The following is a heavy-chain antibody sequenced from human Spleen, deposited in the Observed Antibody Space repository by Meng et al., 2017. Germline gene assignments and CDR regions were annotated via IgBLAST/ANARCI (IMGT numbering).Heavy chain of an antibody. CDR2: MYYSGST. J-gene: IGHJ5*02. CDR1: GGSISSGGYY. V-gene: IGHV4-31*03. CDR3: AANRDGFDP. Sequence: QVQLKPWGAGLVKPSQTLSLTCTVSGGSISSGGYYWSWIRQHPGKGLEWIGHMYYSGSTYYNPSLKSRVTISVDTSQNQFSLKLSSVTAADTAVYYCAANRDGFDPWGQGSLVTVSS.